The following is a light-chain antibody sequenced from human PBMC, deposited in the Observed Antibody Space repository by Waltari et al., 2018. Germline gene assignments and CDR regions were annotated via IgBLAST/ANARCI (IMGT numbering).Light chain of an antibody. J-gene: IGKJ5*01. CDR2: GAS. CDR1: QSVSSSS. CDR3: QQYGSSSIT. Sequence: EIVLTQSPGTLSLSPGERATLSCRTSQSVSSSSSTWYQQKPGQAPRLLIYGASSRATGIPDRFSGSGSGTDFTLTISRLEPEDFAVYYCQQYGSSSITFGQGTRLEIK. V-gene: IGKV3-20*01.